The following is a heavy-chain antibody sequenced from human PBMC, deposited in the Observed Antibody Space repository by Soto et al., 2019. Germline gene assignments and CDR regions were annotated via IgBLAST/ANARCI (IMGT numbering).Heavy chain of an antibody. CDR3: ARGPSSLTRFDY. CDR1: GFTFSSYA. CDR2: ISYDGSNK. J-gene: IGHJ4*02. V-gene: IGHV3-30-3*01. D-gene: IGHD2-2*01. Sequence: GGSLRLSCAASGFTFSSYALHWVRQAPGKGLEWVVAISYDGSNKYYADSVKGRFTISRDNSKNTLYLQMNSLRAEDTAVYYCARGPSSLTRFDYWGQGTLVTVSS.